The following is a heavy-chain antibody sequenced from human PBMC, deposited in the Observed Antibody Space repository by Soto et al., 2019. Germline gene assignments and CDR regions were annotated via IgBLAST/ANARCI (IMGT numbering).Heavy chain of an antibody. CDR1: GFTFSSYA. D-gene: IGHD4-4*01. Sequence: GGSLRLSCAASGFTFSSYAMSWVRHAPGKGLEWVSAISGSGVSTYYEDSVKGRFAVSRDNSKSKLYLQMNSLRDEDTAVYYCAKVPTGEMATVFQAFDIWGQGTMVTVSS. CDR2: ISGSGVST. J-gene: IGHJ3*02. CDR3: AKVPTGEMATVFQAFDI. V-gene: IGHV3-23*01.